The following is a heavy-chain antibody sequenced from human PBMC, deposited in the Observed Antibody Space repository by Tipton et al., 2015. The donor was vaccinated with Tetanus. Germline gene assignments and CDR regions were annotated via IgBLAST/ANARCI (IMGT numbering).Heavy chain of an antibody. V-gene: IGHV4-59*08. J-gene: IGHJ4*02. CDR3: ARLGYDILTGYHYDS. Sequence: LSLTCTVSGGSISSYYWSWIRQPPGKGLEWIGYIYYSGSINYNPSLKSRVTISVDTSKNQFSLNLSSVTAADTAVYYCARLGYDILTGYHYDSWGQGTLVTVSS. D-gene: IGHD3-9*01. CDR1: GGSISSYY. CDR2: IYYSGSI.